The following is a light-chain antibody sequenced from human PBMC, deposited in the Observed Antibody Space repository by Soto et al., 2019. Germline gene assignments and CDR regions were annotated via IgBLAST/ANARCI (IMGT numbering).Light chain of an antibody. V-gene: IGLV2-14*01. J-gene: IGLJ1*01. Sequence: QSALTQPASVSGSPGQSITISCTGTSSDVGAYDYVSWYQQHPDKAPKLIIFVVSNRPSGVSNRFSGSKSGNTASLTISGIQAEDEADYYCSFYTSSDTPYVFGAGTKVTVL. CDR1: SSDVGAYDY. CDR3: SFYTSSDTPYV. CDR2: VVS.